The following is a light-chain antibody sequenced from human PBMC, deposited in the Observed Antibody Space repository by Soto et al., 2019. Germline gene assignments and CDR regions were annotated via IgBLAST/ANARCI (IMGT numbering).Light chain of an antibody. CDR1: QSVSSDY. J-gene: IGKJ1*01. CDR3: QQYGSSPGT. Sequence: EIVLTQSPGTLALSPGERATLSCRASQSVSSDYLVWYQQKPGQAPRLLIYGASRRATGIPDRFSGSGSGTDFILTISRLEPEDFAVYYCQQYGSSPGTFGQGTKVDIK. CDR2: GAS. V-gene: IGKV3-20*01.